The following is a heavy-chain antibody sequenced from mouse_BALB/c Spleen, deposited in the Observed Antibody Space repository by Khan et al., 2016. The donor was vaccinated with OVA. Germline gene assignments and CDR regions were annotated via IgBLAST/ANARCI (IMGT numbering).Heavy chain of an antibody. CDR3: ARGYAFFAS. CDR2: INPNTDNI. Sequence: EVKLMESGPDLVKPGASVKISCKASNYSFTLYYMSWVKQSHGKSLEWIGRINPNTDNINYNQEFKGKAILTVDKSSNTAYMELRSLTSEDSAVYCGARGYAFFASWGQGTLVTVSA. J-gene: IGHJ3*01. D-gene: IGHD2-14*01. V-gene: IGHV1-26*01. CDR1: NYSFTLYY.